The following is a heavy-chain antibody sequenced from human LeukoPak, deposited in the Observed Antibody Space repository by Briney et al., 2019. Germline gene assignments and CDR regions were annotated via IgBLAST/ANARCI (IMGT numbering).Heavy chain of an antibody. J-gene: IGHJ6*03. CDR1: AASISSYY. CDR2: IYYSGST. D-gene: IGHD5-18*01. V-gene: IGHV4-59*01. Sequence: SETLSLTCTVAAASISSYYWSWIRQPPGKWLEWIGFIYYSGSTNYNPSLKSRVTISVDTSKNQFSLKLSSVPAADTAVYYCARERGTVDTAMVHYYYMDVWGKGTTVTVSS. CDR3: ARERGTVDTAMVHYYYMDV.